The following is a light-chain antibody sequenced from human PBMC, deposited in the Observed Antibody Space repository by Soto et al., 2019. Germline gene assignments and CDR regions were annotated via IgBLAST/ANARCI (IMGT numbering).Light chain of an antibody. CDR1: QSVSSW. J-gene: IGKJ1*01. CDR2: KAS. Sequence: DIQMTQSPSTLSASVGDRVTITCRASQSVSSWLVWYQQKPGKAPKVLIYKASTLDSGVPSRFSGSGSGTEFTLTISSLQPDDFATYYCQQYHSFSRAFGQGTKVEIK. CDR3: QQYHSFSRA. V-gene: IGKV1-5*03.